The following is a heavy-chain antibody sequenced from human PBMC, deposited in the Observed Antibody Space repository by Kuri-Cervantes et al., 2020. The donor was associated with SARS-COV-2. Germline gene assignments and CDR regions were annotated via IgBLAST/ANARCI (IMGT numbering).Heavy chain of an antibody. Sequence: GESLKISCAASGFTFSSYWMHWVRQASGKGLVWVSRINSDGSSTSYADSVKGRFTISRDNAKNTLYLQMNSLRAEDTAVYYCARAPDYGDYYYYGMDVWGQGTTVTVSS. V-gene: IGHV3-74*01. CDR2: INSDGSST. D-gene: IGHD4-17*01. J-gene: IGHJ6*02. CDR3: ARAPDYGDYYYYGMDV. CDR1: GFTFSSYW.